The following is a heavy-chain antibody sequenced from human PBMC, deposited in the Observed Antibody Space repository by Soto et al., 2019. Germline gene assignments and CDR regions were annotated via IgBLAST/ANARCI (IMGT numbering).Heavy chain of an antibody. V-gene: IGHV3-30-3*01. CDR3: ARDGSSGWFRGWFDP. Sequence: QVQLVESGGGVVQPGRSLRLSCAASGFTFSSYAMHWVRQAPGKGLEWVAVISYDGSNTYYADSVKGRFTISRDNSKNTLYLQINSLRPEDTAVYYCARDGSSGWFRGWFDPWGQETLVPVSS. CDR2: ISYDGSNT. J-gene: IGHJ5*02. D-gene: IGHD6-19*01. CDR1: GFTFSSYA.